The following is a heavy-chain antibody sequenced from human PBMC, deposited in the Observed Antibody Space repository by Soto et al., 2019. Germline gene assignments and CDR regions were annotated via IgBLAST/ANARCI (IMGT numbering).Heavy chain of an antibody. CDR3: ARSPGISVAAS. CDR2: INAGNGNT. CDR1: GYTFTSYA. Sequence: QVQLVQSGAEEKKPGASVKVSCKASGYTFTSYAMHWVRQAPGQRLEWMGWINAGNGNTKYSQKFQGGGTITRDTSASTAYTERSSLRSEDTAVSYCARSPGISVAASWGQGPLVPVPS. J-gene: IGHJ5*02. V-gene: IGHV1-3*05. D-gene: IGHD6-19*01.